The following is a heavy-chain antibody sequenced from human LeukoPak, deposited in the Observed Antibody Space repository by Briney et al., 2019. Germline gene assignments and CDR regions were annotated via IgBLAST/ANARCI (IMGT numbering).Heavy chain of an antibody. CDR1: GFTFGSYL. Sequence: GGSLRLSCAASGFTFGSYLMHWVRQAPGKGLLWVSRINPDGSTTTYADSVKGRFTISRDNAKNTLYLHMSSLRAEDTALYYCARGRYYYDPLDYWGQGTLVTVSS. D-gene: IGHD3-22*01. CDR3: ARGRYYYDPLDY. J-gene: IGHJ4*02. V-gene: IGHV3-74*01. CDR2: INPDGSTT.